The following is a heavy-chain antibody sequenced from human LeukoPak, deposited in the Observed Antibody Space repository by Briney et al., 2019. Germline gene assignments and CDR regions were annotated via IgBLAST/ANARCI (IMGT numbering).Heavy chain of an antibody. CDR3: ARDQGLTAPPPYGLDV. CDR2: IIPVLNIT. CDR1: GGTFSSSA. V-gene: IGHV1-69*04. J-gene: IGHJ6*02. Sequence: ASLKVSCTTSGGTFSSSAITWVRQAPGQGLEWMGRIIPVLNITRYTQKFQGRVTITADTSTSTVYMELSSLRSEETAVYYCARDQGLTAPPPYGLDVWGQGTTVIVSS. D-gene: IGHD5-18*01.